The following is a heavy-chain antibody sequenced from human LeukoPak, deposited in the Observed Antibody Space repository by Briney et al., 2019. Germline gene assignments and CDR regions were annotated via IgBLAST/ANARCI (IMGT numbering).Heavy chain of an antibody. V-gene: IGHV3-23*01. CDR3: ARSSTSFPNWFDP. Sequence: PGGSLRLSCAASGFTFSSYAMSWVRQAPGKGLEWVSAISGSGGSTYYADPVKGRFTISRDNSMNTLYLQMNSLRAEDTAIYYCARSSTSFPNWFDPWGQGTLVTVSS. CDR1: GFTFSSYA. CDR2: ISGSGGST. J-gene: IGHJ5*02. D-gene: IGHD2-2*01.